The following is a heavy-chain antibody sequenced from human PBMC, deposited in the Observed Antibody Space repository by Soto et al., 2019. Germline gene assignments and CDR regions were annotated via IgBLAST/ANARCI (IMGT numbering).Heavy chain of an antibody. D-gene: IGHD3-3*01. CDR1: GXSIISIYH. CDR2: SYHTGTT. CDR3: ARTDNVGYYQH. J-gene: IGHJ1*01. V-gene: IGHV4-38-2*02. Sequence: XTLSLTCTVSGXSIISIYHWAWIRQPPGRGLELISSSYHTGTTYYTPSLKSRVTISVDTSNNQFSLRMSSVTAADSAVYFCARTDNVGYYQHFGQGILVTVSS.